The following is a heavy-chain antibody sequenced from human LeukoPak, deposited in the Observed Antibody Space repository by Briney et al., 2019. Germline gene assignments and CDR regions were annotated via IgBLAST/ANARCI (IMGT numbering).Heavy chain of an antibody. CDR3: ARGLRWVDY. D-gene: IGHD4-23*01. V-gene: IGHV3-7*03. CDR2: INQDGSGK. Sequence: PGGSLRLSCAASGFTFSNDWMNWVRRAPGQGLEWVANINQDGSGKYYVDSVKGRFTISRDNAKNSLFLQMNSLRAEGTAVYYCARGLRWVDYWGQGTLVTVSS. CDR1: GFTFSNDW. J-gene: IGHJ4*02.